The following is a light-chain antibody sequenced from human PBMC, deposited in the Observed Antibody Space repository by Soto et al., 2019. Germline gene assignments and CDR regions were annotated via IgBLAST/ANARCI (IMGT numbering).Light chain of an antibody. CDR2: KAS. V-gene: IGKV1-5*03. CDR3: QQYNSYRRT. CDR1: QSISSW. Sequence: DIQMTQSPSTLSASVGDRVTITCRSSQSISSWLAWYQQKPGKAPKLLIYKASSLESGVPSRFSGSGSGTEFTLTISSRQPYEFATYYCQQYNSYRRTFGQGTKVEIK. J-gene: IGKJ1*01.